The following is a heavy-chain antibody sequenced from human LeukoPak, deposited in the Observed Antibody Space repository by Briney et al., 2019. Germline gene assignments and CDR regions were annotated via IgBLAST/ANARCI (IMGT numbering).Heavy chain of an antibody. CDR3: ARGSRGWYRENNWFDP. J-gene: IGHJ5*02. CDR2: INHSGST. Sequence: SETLSLTCAVYGGSFSGYYWSWIRQPPGKGLEWIGEINHSGSTNYNPSLKSRVTISVDTSKNQFSLKLSSVTAADTAVYYCARGSRGWYRENNWFDPWGQGTQVTVSS. CDR1: GGSFSGYY. V-gene: IGHV4-34*01. D-gene: IGHD6-19*01.